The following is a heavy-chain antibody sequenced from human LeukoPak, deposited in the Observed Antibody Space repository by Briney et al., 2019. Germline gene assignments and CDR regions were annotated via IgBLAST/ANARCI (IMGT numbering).Heavy chain of an antibody. J-gene: IGHJ4*02. CDR1: GFTFSSYS. D-gene: IGHD6-13*01. V-gene: IGHV3-23*01. CDR3: AKARVGIAAVVDY. CDR2: ISGSGGST. Sequence: GGSLRLSCAASGFTFSSYSTNWVRQAPGKGLEWVSAISGSGGSTYYADSVKGRFTISRDNSKNTLYLQMNSLRAEDTAVYYCAKARVGIAAVVDYWGQGTLVTVSS.